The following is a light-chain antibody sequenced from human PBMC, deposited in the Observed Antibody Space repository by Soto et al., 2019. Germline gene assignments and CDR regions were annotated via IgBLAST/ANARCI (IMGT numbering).Light chain of an antibody. V-gene: IGLV1-40*01. CDR2: GNS. Sequence: QSALTQPPSVSGAPGQRVTISCTGSSSNIGTGYDVHWYQQLLGTAPKLLIYGNSNRPSGVPDRFSGSKSGTSASLAITGLQAEDEADYYCQSYDSNLSVVFGGGTKVTVL. CDR3: QSYDSNLSVV. J-gene: IGLJ2*01. CDR1: SSNIGTGYD.